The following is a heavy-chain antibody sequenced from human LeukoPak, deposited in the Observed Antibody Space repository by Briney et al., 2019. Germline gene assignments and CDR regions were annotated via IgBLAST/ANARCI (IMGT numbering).Heavy chain of an antibody. D-gene: IGHD3-22*01. Sequence: GGSLRLSCAASGFTVSSNYMSWVRQAPGKGLEWVSVIYSGGSTYYADSVKGRFTISRDNSKNTLYLQMNSLRAEDTAVYYCAKEGYYYDSSAVDYWGQGTLVTVSS. CDR3: AKEGYYYDSSAVDY. CDR1: GFTVSSNY. J-gene: IGHJ4*02. V-gene: IGHV3-53*01. CDR2: IYSGGST.